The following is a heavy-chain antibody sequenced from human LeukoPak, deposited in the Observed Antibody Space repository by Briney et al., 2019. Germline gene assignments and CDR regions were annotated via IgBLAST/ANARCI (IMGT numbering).Heavy chain of an antibody. V-gene: IGHV3-48*04. D-gene: IGHD4-17*01. CDR3: ATGDYGAFDI. Sequence: GGSLRLSCAASGFTFDDYGMSWVRQAPGKGLEWVSYISSSGSTIYYADSVMGRFTISRDNAKNSLYLQMNSLRAEDTAVYYCATGDYGAFDIWGQGTMVTVSS. CDR2: ISSSGSTI. CDR1: GFTFDDYG. J-gene: IGHJ3*02.